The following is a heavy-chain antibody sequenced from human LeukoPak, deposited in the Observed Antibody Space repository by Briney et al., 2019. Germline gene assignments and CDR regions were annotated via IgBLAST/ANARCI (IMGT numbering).Heavy chain of an antibody. Sequence: PGGSLRLSCAVSGFTFSSSDMHWVRQATGKGLEWVAGIGTAGDTYHSSSVKGRFTISREKAKDSLYLQMNSLRAGDTAVYICVRQQVAGTGDYGMDVWGQGTTVTVSS. V-gene: IGHV3-13*01. CDR2: IGTAGDT. D-gene: IGHD6-19*01. CDR3: VRQQVAGTGDYGMDV. J-gene: IGHJ6*02. CDR1: GFTFSSSD.